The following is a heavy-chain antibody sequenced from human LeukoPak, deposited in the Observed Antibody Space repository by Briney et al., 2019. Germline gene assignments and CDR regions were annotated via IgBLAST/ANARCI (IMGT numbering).Heavy chain of an antibody. D-gene: IGHD5-18*01. Sequence: PGGSLRLSCAASRFTFSSYWMHWVRQAPGKGLVWVSRIKSDGSSTSYADSVKGRFTISRDNAKNTLYLQMNSLRAEDTAVYYCARSNNYGFNYWGQGTLATVSS. J-gene: IGHJ4*02. CDR3: ARSNNYGFNY. CDR1: RFTFSSYW. V-gene: IGHV3-74*01. CDR2: IKSDGSST.